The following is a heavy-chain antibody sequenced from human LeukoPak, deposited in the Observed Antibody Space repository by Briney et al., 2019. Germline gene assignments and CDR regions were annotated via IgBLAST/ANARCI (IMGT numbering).Heavy chain of an antibody. V-gene: IGHV3-21*04. CDR3: ARSRGQQLKNGMDV. Sequence: GGSLRLSCAASGFTFSSYSMNWARQAPGKGLEWVSSISTSSTYIYYADSVKGRFTISRDNAKNSLYLQTNSLRAEDTAVYYCARSRGQQLKNGMDVWGQGTTVTVSS. D-gene: IGHD6-13*01. J-gene: IGHJ6*02. CDR2: ISTSSTYI. CDR1: GFTFSSYS.